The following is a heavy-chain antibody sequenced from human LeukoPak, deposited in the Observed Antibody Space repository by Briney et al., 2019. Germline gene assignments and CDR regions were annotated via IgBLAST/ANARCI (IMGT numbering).Heavy chain of an antibody. CDR3: AKDYYGSGSFFDY. D-gene: IGHD3-10*01. CDR1: GYTFTGYY. Sequence: ASVKVSCKASGYTFTGYYMYWVRQAPGQGLEWMGWINPNSGGTNYAQNFQGRVTMTRDTSISTAYMELSGLRSDDTAVYYCAKDYYGSGSFFDYWGQGTLVTVSS. J-gene: IGHJ4*02. V-gene: IGHV1-2*02. CDR2: INPNSGGT.